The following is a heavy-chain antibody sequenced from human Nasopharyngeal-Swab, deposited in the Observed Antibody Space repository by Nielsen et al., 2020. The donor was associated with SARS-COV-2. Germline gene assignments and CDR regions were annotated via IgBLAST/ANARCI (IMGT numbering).Heavy chain of an antibody. CDR3: ARGPYYYDSSGPDY. J-gene: IGHJ4*02. V-gene: IGHV4-61*01. CDR2: IYYSGST. Sequence: SETLSLTCTVSGGSVSSGSYYWSWIRQPPGKGLEWIGYIYYSGSTNYNPSLKSRVTISVDTSKNQFSLKLSSVTAADTAVYYCARGPYYYDSSGPDYWGQGTLVTVSS. CDR1: GGSVSSGSYY. D-gene: IGHD3-22*01.